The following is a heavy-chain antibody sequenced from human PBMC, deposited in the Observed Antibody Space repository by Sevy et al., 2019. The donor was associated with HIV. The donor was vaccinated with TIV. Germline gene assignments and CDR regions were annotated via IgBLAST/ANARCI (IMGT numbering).Heavy chain of an antibody. J-gene: IGHJ6*02. CDR3: ARDCSSTSCLWGMDV. V-gene: IGHV3-7*03. CDR1: GFTISRYW. Sequence: GGSLRLSCAASGFTISRYWMSWVRQAPGKGLEWVANIKLDGSEKYYVDSVKGRFIISRDNAKNSLYLQMNSLRAEDMAVYYCARDCSSTSCLWGMDVWGQGTTVTVSS. CDR2: IKLDGSEK. D-gene: IGHD2-2*01.